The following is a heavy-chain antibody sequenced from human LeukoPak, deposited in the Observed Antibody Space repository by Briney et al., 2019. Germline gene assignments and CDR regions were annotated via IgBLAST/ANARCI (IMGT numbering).Heavy chain of an antibody. CDR2: VIPILDIS. Sequence: ASVTVSCTASGGTFTSYGITWVRQAPGQGIEWMGRVIPILDISNYAQMFQDRVTITADKSTSTAYMELSSLRSEDTAVYFCARTNYYDSSGSQGPGTFYYGLDVWGQGTTVTVSS. CDR3: ARTNYYDSSGSQGPGTFYYGLDV. J-gene: IGHJ6*02. V-gene: IGHV1-69*04. D-gene: IGHD3-22*01. CDR1: GGTFTSYG.